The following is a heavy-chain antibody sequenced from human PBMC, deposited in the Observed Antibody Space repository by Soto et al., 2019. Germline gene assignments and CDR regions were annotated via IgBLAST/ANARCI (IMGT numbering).Heavy chain of an antibody. CDR2: IWYDASNK. D-gene: IGHD3-22*01. CDR1: GFTFSSYG. J-gene: IGHJ4*02. V-gene: IGHV3-33*06. CDR3: AKGPNYYDSSGYPGLDY. Sequence: WSLRLSCAASGFTFSSYGMHWVRQAPGKGLEWVALIWYDASNKYYTDSVKGRFTISRDNSKNTLYLQMNSLRAEDTAVYYCAKGPNYYDSSGYPGLDYWGQGTLVTVSS.